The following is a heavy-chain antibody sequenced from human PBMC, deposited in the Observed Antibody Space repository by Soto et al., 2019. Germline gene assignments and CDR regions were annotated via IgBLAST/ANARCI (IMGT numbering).Heavy chain of an antibody. CDR1: GGTFSSYA. CDR3: ARGGVGESGEYYYYYCMDV. D-gene: IGHD3-10*01. Sequence: QVQLVQSGAEVKKPGSSVKVSCKASGGTFSSYAISWVRQAPGQGLEWMGGIIPIFGTANYAQKSQGAVTLTVDEYTSTAYMGLSSLSADDTAVYYSARGGVGESGEYYYYYCMDVGGQGTTVTFSS. CDR2: IIPIFGTA. V-gene: IGHV1-69*01. J-gene: IGHJ6*02.